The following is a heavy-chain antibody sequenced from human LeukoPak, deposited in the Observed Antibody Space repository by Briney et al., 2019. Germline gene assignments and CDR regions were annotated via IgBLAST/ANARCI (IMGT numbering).Heavy chain of an antibody. Sequence: GGSLRLSCQGSGLEASGFTFSSYWMSWVRQAPGKGLEWVANINEDGNEKYYVDSVKGRSTISRDNSKNTLYLQMNSLRAEDTAVYYCAKVVIVVVPAEFDYWGPGTLVTVSS. CDR2: INEDGNEK. V-gene: IGHV3-7*03. CDR1: GFTFSSYW. CDR3: AKVVIVVVPAEFDY. D-gene: IGHD2-2*01. J-gene: IGHJ4*02.